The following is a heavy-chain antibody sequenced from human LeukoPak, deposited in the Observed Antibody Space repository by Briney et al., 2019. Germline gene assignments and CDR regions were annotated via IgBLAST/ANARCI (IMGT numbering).Heavy chain of an antibody. J-gene: IGHJ4*02. CDR3: ARGMFYYDSSGSYY. CDR1: RGSFSGYY. CDR2: INHSGST. D-gene: IGHD3-22*01. V-gene: IGHV4-34*01. Sequence: SETLSLTCAVYRGSFSGYYWSWIRQPPGKGLEWIGEINHSGSTNYNPSLKSRVTISVDTSKNQFSLKLSSVTAADTAVYYCARGMFYYDSSGSYYWGQGTLVTVSS.